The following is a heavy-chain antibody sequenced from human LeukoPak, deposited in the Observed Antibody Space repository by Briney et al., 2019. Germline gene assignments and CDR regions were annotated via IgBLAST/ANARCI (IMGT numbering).Heavy chain of an antibody. D-gene: IGHD3-9*01. CDR3: AKWGDYDILTGYYDSDY. CDR1: GFTFSNYA. J-gene: IGHJ4*02. Sequence: GASLRLSCAASGFTFSNYAMSWVRQAPGKGLEWVSAMGGRGGGTYYADSVKGRFTVSRDDSKNTLYLQMNSLRAEDTAVYYCAKWGDYDILTGYYDSDYWGQGTLVTVSS. V-gene: IGHV3-23*01. CDR2: MGGRGGGT.